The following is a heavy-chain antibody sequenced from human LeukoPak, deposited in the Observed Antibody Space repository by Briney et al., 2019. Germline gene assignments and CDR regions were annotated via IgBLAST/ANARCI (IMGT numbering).Heavy chain of an antibody. J-gene: IGHJ4*02. Sequence: GGSLRLSCAASGFTISSYGMSWVRQAPGKGLEWVSAISGRGTSTYYAESVKGRFTISRDNSKNTLYLQMNSLRAVDTAVYYCAKKPVEYYFDYWGQGTLVTVSS. CDR1: GFTISSYG. CDR3: AKKPVEYYFDY. CDR2: ISGRGTST. V-gene: IGHV3-23*01.